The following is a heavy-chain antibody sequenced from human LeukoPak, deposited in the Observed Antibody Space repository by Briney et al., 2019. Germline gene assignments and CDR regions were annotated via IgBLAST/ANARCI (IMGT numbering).Heavy chain of an antibody. Sequence: ASVKVSCKASGGTFSSYAISWVRQAPGQGLEWMGGIIPIFGTANYAQKFQGRVTITTDESTSTAYMELSSLRSEDTTVYYCARDRFPLRGYYPGFDPWGQGTLVTVAS. J-gene: IGHJ5*02. CDR2: IIPIFGTA. D-gene: IGHD3-22*01. CDR3: ARDRFPLRGYYPGFDP. CDR1: GGTFSSYA. V-gene: IGHV1-69*05.